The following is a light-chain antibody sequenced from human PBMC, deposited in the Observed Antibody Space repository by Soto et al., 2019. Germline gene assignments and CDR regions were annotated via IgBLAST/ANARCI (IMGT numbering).Light chain of an antibody. CDR3: QEVNTFPLN. V-gene: IGKV1-9*01. CDR2: AAS. Sequence: IQLTKSPSCLAASMGDGVTMTWRASQGISRSLAWYQQRPGKAPKVLIYAASTLQIGVPSRFSGSGSGTAFTLTISSLQPEDFATYYCQEVNTFPLNFCGGTKVDIK. J-gene: IGKJ4*01. CDR1: QGISRS.